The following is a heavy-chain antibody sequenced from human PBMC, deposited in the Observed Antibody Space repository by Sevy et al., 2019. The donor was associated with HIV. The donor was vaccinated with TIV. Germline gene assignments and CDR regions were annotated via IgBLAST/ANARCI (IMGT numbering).Heavy chain of an antibody. CDR3: AKGYCSGGSCPRDYYYYGMDV. Sequence: GGSQRLSCAASGFTFSSYAMNWVRQAPGKGLDWVSSVSVTGRSTYYADSVEGRFTISRDNSKSTLYLQMNSLRADDTAVYYCAKGYCSGGSCPRDYYYYGMDVWGQGTTVTVSS. D-gene: IGHD2-15*01. CDR1: GFTFSSYA. V-gene: IGHV3-23*01. CDR2: VSVTGRST. J-gene: IGHJ6*02.